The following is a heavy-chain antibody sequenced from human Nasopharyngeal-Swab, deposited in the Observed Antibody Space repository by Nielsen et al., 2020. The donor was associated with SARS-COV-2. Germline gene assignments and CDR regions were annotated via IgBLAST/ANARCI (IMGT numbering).Heavy chain of an antibody. CDR1: GFTFSSYS. J-gene: IGHJ6*02. CDR2: ISSSSSTI. V-gene: IGHV3-48*01. Sequence: GESLKISCAASGFTFSSYSMNWVRQAPGKGLEWVSYISSSSSTIYYADSVKGRFTISRDNAKNSLYLQMNSLRAEDTAVYYCARDWANSGSYYPYYGMDVWGQGTTVTVSS. CDR3: ARDWANSGSYYPYYGMDV. D-gene: IGHD1-26*01.